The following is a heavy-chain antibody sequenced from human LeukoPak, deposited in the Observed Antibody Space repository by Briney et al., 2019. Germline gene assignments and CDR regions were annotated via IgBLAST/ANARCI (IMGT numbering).Heavy chain of an antibody. CDR1: GGSISSSSYY. V-gene: IGHV4-39*01. J-gene: IGHJ6*03. D-gene: IGHD6-13*01. CDR2: IYYSGST. CDR3: ARHGSSFDYYYYYMDV. Sequence: SETLSLTCTVSGGSISSSSYYWGWIRQPPGKGLEWIGRIYYSGSTYYNPSLKSRVTISVDTSKNQFSLKLSSVTAADTAVYYCARHGSSFDYYYYYMDVWGKGTTVTVSS.